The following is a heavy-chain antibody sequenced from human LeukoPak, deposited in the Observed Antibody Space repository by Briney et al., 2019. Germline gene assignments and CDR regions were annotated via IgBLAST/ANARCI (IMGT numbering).Heavy chain of an antibody. Sequence: SQTLSLTCTVSGGSISSSTYYWGWIRQPPGKGLEWIASMYYIGSTYYNPSLKSRVTISQDTSKNQFSLKLSSVTAADTAVYYCARAANFYDSSGSTLLGYFDYWGQGTLVTVSS. CDR1: GGSISSSTYY. V-gene: IGHV4-39*07. CDR2: MYYIGST. D-gene: IGHD3-22*01. J-gene: IGHJ4*02. CDR3: ARAANFYDSSGSTLLGYFDY.